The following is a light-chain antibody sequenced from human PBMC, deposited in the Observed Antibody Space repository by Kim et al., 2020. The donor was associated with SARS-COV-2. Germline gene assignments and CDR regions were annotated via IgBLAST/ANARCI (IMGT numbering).Light chain of an antibody. Sequence: ETIMTQSPATLSVSPGERPTLFCRASQSIGSHLAWYQKKPGQAPRLFVYGVSTRATGIPARFSGSGSATEFTLTISSLQSEDFAVYYCQQYNNWPYTFGQGTKVDIK. CDR1: QSIGSH. V-gene: IGKV3-15*01. CDR2: GVS. CDR3: QQYNNWPYT. J-gene: IGKJ2*01.